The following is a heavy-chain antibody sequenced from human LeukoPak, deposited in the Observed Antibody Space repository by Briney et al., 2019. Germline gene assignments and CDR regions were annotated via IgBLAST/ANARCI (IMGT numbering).Heavy chain of an antibody. Sequence: GGSLRLSCAASGFTFSDYYMSWIRQAPGKGLEWVSYISSSGSTIYYADSVKGRFTISRDNAKNSLYLQMNSLRAEDTAVYYCARGFYDSSGYYYVPDDAFDIRGQGTMVTVSS. J-gene: IGHJ3*02. CDR3: ARGFYDSSGYYYVPDDAFDI. V-gene: IGHV3-11*04. CDR2: ISSSGSTI. D-gene: IGHD3-22*01. CDR1: GFTFSDYY.